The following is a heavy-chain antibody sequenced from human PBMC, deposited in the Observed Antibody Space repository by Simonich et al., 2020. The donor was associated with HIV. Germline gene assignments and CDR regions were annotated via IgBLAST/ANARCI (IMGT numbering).Heavy chain of an antibody. D-gene: IGHD5-18*01. CDR2: NNHSGST. CDR1: GGSFSGYY. V-gene: IGHV4-34*01. CDR3: ARYTGMAGFDY. J-gene: IGHJ4*02. Sequence: QVQLQQWGAGLLKPSETLSLTCAVYGGSFSGYYWSWIRQPPGKGLEWIGENNHSGSTNYVPSLKSRVIISVDTSKNQFSLKRSSVTATDTAVYYCARYTGMAGFDYWGQGTLVTVSS.